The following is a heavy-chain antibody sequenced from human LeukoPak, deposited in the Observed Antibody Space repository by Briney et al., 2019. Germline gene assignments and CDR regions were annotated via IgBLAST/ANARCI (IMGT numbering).Heavy chain of an antibody. Sequence: PSETLSLTCTVSGDSISSSHWTWIRQPPGKGLEWIGYAFYSGSTNYNPSLKSRVTISIGTAKDRFSLRLTSVTAADTAVYYCARLGEHNLKDWGQGILVTVSS. D-gene: IGHD3-16*01. V-gene: IGHV4-59*01. CDR3: ARLGEHNLKD. CDR2: AFYSGST. CDR1: GDSISSSH. J-gene: IGHJ4*02.